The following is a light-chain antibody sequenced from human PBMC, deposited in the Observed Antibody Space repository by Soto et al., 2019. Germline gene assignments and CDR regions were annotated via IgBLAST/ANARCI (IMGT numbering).Light chain of an antibody. CDR3: QQFDSVPCT. V-gene: IGKV1-33*01. Sequence: IQMTQSPSSLSASVGDRVTMTCQASQVITNYLIWYQQKPGKAPKLLIYDASSLGTGVSSRFSGSGSGTHFTLTISSLQPEDIATYYCQQFDSVPCTFGQGTKLEIK. J-gene: IGKJ2*02. CDR1: QVITNY. CDR2: DAS.